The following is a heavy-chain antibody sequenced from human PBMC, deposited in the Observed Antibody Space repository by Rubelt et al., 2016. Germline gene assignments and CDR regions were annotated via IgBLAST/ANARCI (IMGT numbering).Heavy chain of an antibody. D-gene: IGHD2-2*01. Sequence: QVQLVQSGAEVKKPGASVKVSCKASGYTFTGYYMHWVRQAPGQGLEWMGWINPNSGGTNYAQKCQGRATMTRDTSISTAYMELSRLGSDETAVYYCARDVMVVVPAAPDAFDIWGQGTMVTVSS. CDR2: INPNSGGT. CDR3: ARDVMVVVPAAPDAFDI. J-gene: IGHJ3*02. V-gene: IGHV1-2*02. CDR1: GYTFTGYY.